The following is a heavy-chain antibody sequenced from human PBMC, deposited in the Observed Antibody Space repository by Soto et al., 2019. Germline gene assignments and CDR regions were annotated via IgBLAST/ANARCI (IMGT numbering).Heavy chain of an antibody. D-gene: IGHD2-15*01. CDR2: IYYSGST. J-gene: IGHJ6*02. V-gene: IGHV4-59*01. Sequence: SETLSLTCTVSGGSISSYYWSWIRQPPGKGLEWIGYIYYSGSTNYNPSLKSRVTISVDTSKNQFSLKLSSVTAADTAVYYCARVIGYCSGGSCRDYYGMDVWGQGTTVTVSS. CDR1: GGSISSYY. CDR3: ARVIGYCSGGSCRDYYGMDV.